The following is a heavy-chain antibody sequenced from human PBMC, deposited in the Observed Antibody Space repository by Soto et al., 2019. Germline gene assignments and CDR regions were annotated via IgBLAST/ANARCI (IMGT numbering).Heavy chain of an antibody. CDR2: ISDSGGHT. J-gene: IGHJ2*01. CDR1: GFTLSSYA. CDR3: ARGLQQQMVYWYFDL. D-gene: IGHD6-13*01. Sequence: EVQLLESGGGLVQPGGSLRLSCEASGFTLSSYAMDWVRLPPGKGLEWVSGISDSGGHTYYADSVKGRFTISSDISKNTLYLQMNSLRAEDTAVYFCARGLQQQMVYWYFDLWGRGTLVTVSS. V-gene: IGHV3-23*01.